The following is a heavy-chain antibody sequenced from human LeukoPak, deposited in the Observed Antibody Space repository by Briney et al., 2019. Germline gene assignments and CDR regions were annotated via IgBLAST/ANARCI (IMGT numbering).Heavy chain of an antibody. CDR3: ARVRSGYCSSTSCNAFDI. CDR1: GFTFSGYS. V-gene: IGHV3-21*01. Sequence: PGGSLRLSCAASGFTFSGYSMNWVRQAPGKGLEWVSSISSSSSYIYYADSVKGRFTISRDNAKNSLYLQMNSLRAEDTAVYYCARVRSGYCSSTSCNAFDIWGQGTMVTVSS. CDR2: ISSSSSYI. J-gene: IGHJ3*02. D-gene: IGHD2-2*01.